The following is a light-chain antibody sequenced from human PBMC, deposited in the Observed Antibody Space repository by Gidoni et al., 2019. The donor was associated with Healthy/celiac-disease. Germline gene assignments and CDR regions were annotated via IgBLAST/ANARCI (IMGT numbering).Light chain of an antibody. J-gene: IGLJ2*01. V-gene: IGLV2-14*01. CDR3: SSYTSSSTVV. Sequence: QSALTQPAFVSGSPGQSITNSCTGTSSDVGGYNYVSWYQQHTGKAPKLMIYEVSNRPSGVPDRFSGSKSGNTASLTISGLQAEDEADYYCSSYTSSSTVVFGGGTKLTVL. CDR2: EVS. CDR1: SSDVGGYNY.